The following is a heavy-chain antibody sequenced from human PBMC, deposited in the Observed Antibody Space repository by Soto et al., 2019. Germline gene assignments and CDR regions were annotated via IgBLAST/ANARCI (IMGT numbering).Heavy chain of an antibody. Sequence: KTPRASVKVSCKASGGTFSSYTISWVRQAPGQGLEWMGRIIPILGIANHAQQFQGRVTITADKSTNTAYLQQSSLRSEDKAVYYCARGRKYNWFEPWGQGTMVTVSS. J-gene: IGHJ5*02. V-gene: IGHV1-69*02. CDR1: GGTFSSYT. CDR2: IIPILGIA. CDR3: ARGRKYNWFEP.